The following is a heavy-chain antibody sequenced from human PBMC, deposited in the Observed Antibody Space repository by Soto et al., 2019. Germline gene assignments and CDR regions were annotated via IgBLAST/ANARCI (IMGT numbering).Heavy chain of an antibody. CDR2: AYYRSKWYN. J-gene: IGHJ6*02. D-gene: IGHD2-8*01. Sequence: PSQTLSLTCAISGDSVSSNSAAWNWIRQSPSRGLEWLGRAYYRSKWYNDYAVSVKSRITINPDTSKNQFSLQLNSVTPEDTAVYYCAREEDCTNGVCYWGPESGMDVWGQGTTVTVSS. CDR3: AREEDCTNGVCYWGPESGMDV. V-gene: IGHV6-1*01. CDR1: GDSVSSNSAA.